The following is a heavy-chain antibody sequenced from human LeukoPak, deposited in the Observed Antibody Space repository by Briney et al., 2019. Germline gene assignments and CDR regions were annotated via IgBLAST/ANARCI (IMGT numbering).Heavy chain of an antibody. Sequence: GESLKISCKGSVYSFTTFWIGWVRHVPGKPLEWMGIIYPGDSDTTYSPSFQGQVIMSVDKSISTAYLQWSSLKASDTAMYYCARHLVVGSWVDYWGQGTLVTVSS. CDR3: ARHLVVGSWVDY. D-gene: IGHD6-13*01. J-gene: IGHJ4*02. CDR1: VYSFTTFW. CDR2: IYPGDSDT. V-gene: IGHV5-51*01.